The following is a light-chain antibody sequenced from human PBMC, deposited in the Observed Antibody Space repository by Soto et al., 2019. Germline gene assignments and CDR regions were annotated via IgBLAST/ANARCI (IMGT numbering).Light chain of an antibody. Sequence: QSALTQPASVSGSPGQSITLSCTGTSSDVGSYNLVSWYQQHPGKAPKLMIYEVNKRPSGVSNRFSGSKSGNTASLTISGLQAEDEAHYYCCSYAGSSTPFVFGTGTKVTVL. CDR2: EVN. CDR3: CSYAGSSTPFV. CDR1: SSDVGSYNL. V-gene: IGLV2-23*02. J-gene: IGLJ1*01.